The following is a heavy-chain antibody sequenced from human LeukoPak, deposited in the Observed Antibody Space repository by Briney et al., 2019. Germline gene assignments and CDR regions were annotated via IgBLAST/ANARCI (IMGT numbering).Heavy chain of an antibody. J-gene: IGHJ3*01. V-gene: IGHV1-2*02. CDR2: INPKNGGT. CDR3: ARVIGGRKRGQGPNDGFDL. Sequence: GASVKVSCKGSGYTFIGSYIHWVRQAPGQGLEWMGWINPKNGGTRYAHKFLGRVTMTRDTSISTVYMELSRLRSDDTAVYYCARVIGGRKRGQGPNDGFDLWGQGTMVTVSS. CDR1: GYTFIGSY.